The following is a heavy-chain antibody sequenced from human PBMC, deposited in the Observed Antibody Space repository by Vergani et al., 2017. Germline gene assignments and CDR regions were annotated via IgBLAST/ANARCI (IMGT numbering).Heavy chain of an antibody. CDR2: IYPGDSDT. CDR1: GYSFTSYW. V-gene: IGHV5-51*01. D-gene: IGHD2-15*01. Sequence: EVQLLESGAEVKKPGESLKISCKGSGYSFTSYWIGWVRQMPGKGLEWMGIIYPGDSDTRYSPSFQGQVTISADKSISTAYLQWSSLKASDTAMYYCARRGKYCSGGSCYSGWFDPWGQGTLVTVSS. CDR3: ARRGKYCSGGSCYSGWFDP. J-gene: IGHJ5*02.